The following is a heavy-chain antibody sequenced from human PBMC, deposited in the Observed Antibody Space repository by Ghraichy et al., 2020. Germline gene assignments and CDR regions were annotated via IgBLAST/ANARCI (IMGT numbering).Heavy chain of an antibody. V-gene: IGHV2-5*02. J-gene: IGHJ3*02. CDR1: GFSLNTSGVG. CDR2: IYWDDDK. D-gene: IGHD1-26*01. Sequence: SGPTLVKPTQTLTLTCTFSGFSLNTSGVGVGWIRQPPGKALEWLALIYWDDDKRYSPSLKSRLTITKDSSKNQVVLTMTNMDPVDTATYYCAPSPQPYSGWAFDIWGQGTIVTVSS. CDR3: APSPQPYSGWAFDI.